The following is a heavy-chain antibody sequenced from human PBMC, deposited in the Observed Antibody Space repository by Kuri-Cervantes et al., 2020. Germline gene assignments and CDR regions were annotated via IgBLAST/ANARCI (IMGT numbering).Heavy chain of an antibody. CDR3: ARFRSTDDYGDYGTNPYYYYGMDV. CDR1: GGSISSYY. J-gene: IGHJ6*02. V-gene: IGHV4-59*08. D-gene: IGHD4-17*01. Sequence: SETLSLTCTVSGGSISSYYWSWIRQPSGKGLEWIGYIYYSGSTNYNPSLKSRVTISVDTSKNQFSLKLSSVTAADTAVYYCARFRSTDDYGDYGTNPYYYYGMDVWGQGTTVTVSS. CDR2: IYYSGST.